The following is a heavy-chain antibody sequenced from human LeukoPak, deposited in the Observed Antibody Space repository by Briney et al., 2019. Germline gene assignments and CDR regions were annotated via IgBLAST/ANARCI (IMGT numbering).Heavy chain of an antibody. V-gene: IGHV3-66*01. Sequence: PGGSLRLSCAASGFSFSSHAMSWVRQAPGEGLEWVSVIYSDGTTFYRDSVKGRFTISRDNSKNTLYFQMKGLRAEDTGVYYCARGSGRPGWFDPWGQGTLVTVSS. D-gene: IGHD5-12*01. CDR3: ARGSGRPGWFDP. CDR2: IYSDGTT. J-gene: IGHJ5*02. CDR1: GFSFSSHA.